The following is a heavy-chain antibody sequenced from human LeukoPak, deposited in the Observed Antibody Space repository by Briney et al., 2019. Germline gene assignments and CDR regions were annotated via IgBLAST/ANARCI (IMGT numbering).Heavy chain of an antibody. CDR3: AKPFYSGYDSHFDY. V-gene: IGHV3-23*01. Sequence: GGSLRLSCAVSGFTFSNYAMSWVRQAPGKGLEWVSAISGSGGGTYSADSVKGRFTISRDNSKNTLYLQMNSLRAEDTAVYYCAKPFYSGYDSHFDYWGQGTLVTVSS. J-gene: IGHJ4*02. D-gene: IGHD5-12*01. CDR1: GFTFSNYA. CDR2: ISGSGGGT.